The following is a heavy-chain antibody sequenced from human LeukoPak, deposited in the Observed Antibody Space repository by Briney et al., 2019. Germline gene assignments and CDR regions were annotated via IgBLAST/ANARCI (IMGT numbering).Heavy chain of an antibody. J-gene: IGHJ3*02. CDR1: GFTFSHYS. D-gene: IGHD2-2*01. Sequence: GGSLRLSCAASGFTFSHYSMNWVRQAPGKGLEGVSSISSSSSYIYYSDSVKGRFTISRDNAKNSLYLQMNSLRAEDTAVYYCARVVPAAYDAFDIWGQGTMVTVSS. CDR3: ARVVPAAYDAFDI. CDR2: ISSSSSYI. V-gene: IGHV3-21*01.